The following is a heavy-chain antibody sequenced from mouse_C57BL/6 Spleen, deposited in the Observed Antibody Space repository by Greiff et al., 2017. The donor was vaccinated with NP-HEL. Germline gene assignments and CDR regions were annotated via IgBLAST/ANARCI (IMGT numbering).Heavy chain of an antibody. CDR1: GFTFSDFY. D-gene: IGHD1-1*01. CDR3: ARYYYGSKGYFDV. Sequence: EVNVVESGGGLVQSGRSLRLSCETSGFTFSDFYMEWVRQAPGKGLEWIAASRNKANDYTKEYSASVKGRFIVSRDTSQSILYLQMNALRAEDTAIYYCARYYYGSKGYFDVWGTGTTVTVSS. J-gene: IGHJ1*03. V-gene: IGHV7-1*01. CDR2: SRNKANDYTK.